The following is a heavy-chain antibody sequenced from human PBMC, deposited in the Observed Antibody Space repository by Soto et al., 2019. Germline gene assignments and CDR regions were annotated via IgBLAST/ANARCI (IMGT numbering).Heavy chain of an antibody. CDR1: RGTFSRYA. D-gene: IGHD6-13*01. J-gene: IGHJ5*01. Sequence: SVKVSCKASRGTFSRYAINWVRQAPGQGLEWMGGIIPMFGTTNYAQKFKGRVTITADESTSTVYMELNTLRSEDAAVYYCARASIHGSSWYFWFDPWGQGTLVTVSS. V-gene: IGHV1-69*13. CDR2: IIPMFGTT. CDR3: ARASIHGSSWYFWFDP.